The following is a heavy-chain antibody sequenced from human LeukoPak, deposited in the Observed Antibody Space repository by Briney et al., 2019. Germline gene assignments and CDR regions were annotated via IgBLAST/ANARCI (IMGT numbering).Heavy chain of an antibody. CDR3: ARAHTYYYDTSGYYLDY. CDR2: ISGSGGST. Sequence: PGGSLRLSCVGSGFTFCSYAMSWVRQAPGKGLEWVSAISGSGGSTSYTDSVKGRFSISRDNSKNTLYLQMDSLSPGDTAVYYCARAHTYYYDTSGYYLDYWGQGTLVTVSS. D-gene: IGHD3-22*01. V-gene: IGHV3-23*01. J-gene: IGHJ4*02. CDR1: GFTFCSYA.